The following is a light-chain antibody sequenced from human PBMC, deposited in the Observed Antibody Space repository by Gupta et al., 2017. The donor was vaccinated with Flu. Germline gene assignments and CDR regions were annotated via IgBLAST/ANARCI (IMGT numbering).Light chain of an antibody. Sequence: EIVLTQSPGTLSLSPGERATLSCRASQSVSSSYLAWYQQKPGQAPRLLIYGASSRATGIPDRFSGSGSGTDFTLTISRLEREDFAVYYCQQYGSSPRTFGQGTKVEIE. J-gene: IGKJ1*01. CDR3: QQYGSSPRT. CDR2: GAS. V-gene: IGKV3-20*01. CDR1: QSVSSSY.